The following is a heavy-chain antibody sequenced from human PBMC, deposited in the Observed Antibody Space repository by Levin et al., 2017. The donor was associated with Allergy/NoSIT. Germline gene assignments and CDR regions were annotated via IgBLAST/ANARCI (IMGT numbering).Heavy chain of an antibody. Sequence: GASVKVSCKVSGYTLTELSMHWVRQAPGKGLEWMGGFDPEDGETIYAQKFQGRVTMTEDTSTDTAYMELSSLRSEDTAVYYCATDSRIAAAGTYYYYGMDVWGQGTTVTVSS. J-gene: IGHJ6*02. CDR3: ATDSRIAAAGTYYYYGMDV. V-gene: IGHV1-24*01. D-gene: IGHD6-13*01. CDR2: FDPEDGET. CDR1: GYTLTELS.